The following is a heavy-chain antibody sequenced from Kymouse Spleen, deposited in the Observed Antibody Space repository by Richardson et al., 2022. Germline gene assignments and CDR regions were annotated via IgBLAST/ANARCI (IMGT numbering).Heavy chain of an antibody. D-gene: IGHD4-11,IGHD4-11*01. CDR3: ARDHGGYSNYVNYYYYGMDV. J-gene: IGHJ6*02. V-gene: IGHV3-20*d01. CDR1: GFTFDDYG. CDR2: INWNGGST. Sequence: EVQLVESGGGVVRPGGSLRLSCAASGFTFDDYGMSWVRQAPGKGLEWVSGINWNGGSTGYADSVKGRFTISRDNAKNSLYLQMNSLRAEDTALYYCARDHGGYSNYVNYYYYGMDVWGQGTTVTVSS.